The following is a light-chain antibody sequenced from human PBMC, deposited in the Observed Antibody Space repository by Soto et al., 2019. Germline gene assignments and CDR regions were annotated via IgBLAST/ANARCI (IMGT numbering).Light chain of an antibody. J-gene: IGLJ1*01. CDR2: DVS. CDR1: SSDVGGYSY. CDR3: ASYTTSSTYV. Sequence: QSVLNQPASVYGSTGQSIAISCTGTSSDVGGYSYVSWYQQQPGKAPKLVISDVSNRPSGVSDRFSGSKSGNTASLTISGLQTEDEADYYCASYTTSSTYVFGTGTKVTVL. V-gene: IGLV2-14*01.